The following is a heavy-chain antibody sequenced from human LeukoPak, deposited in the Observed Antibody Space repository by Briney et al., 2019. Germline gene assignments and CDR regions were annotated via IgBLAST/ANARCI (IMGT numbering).Heavy chain of an antibody. J-gene: IGHJ4*02. D-gene: IGHD1-1*01. V-gene: IGHV1-2*02. Sequence: ASVKVSCKTSGYTFTGYYIHWVRQAPGQGLERVGWINPNSGGTNYAQNFQGTVTMTRDTSTSTAYMELSSLRSDDTAVYYCARRLGTGTTLGYWGQGTLVTVSS. CDR1: GYTFTGYY. CDR3: ARRLGTGTTLGY. CDR2: INPNSGGT.